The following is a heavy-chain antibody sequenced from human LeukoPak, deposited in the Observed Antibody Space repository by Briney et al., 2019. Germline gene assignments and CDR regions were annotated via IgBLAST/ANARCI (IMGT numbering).Heavy chain of an antibody. J-gene: IGHJ5*02. CDR3: ARVLGASRWLRTNWFDP. CDR2: IYYSGST. Sequence: PSQTLSLTCTVSGGSISSGGYYWSWIRQHPGKGLEWIGYIYYSGSTYYNPSLKSRVTISVDTSKNQFSLKPSSVTAADTAVYYCARVLGASRWLRTNWFDPWGQGTLVTVSS. V-gene: IGHV4-31*03. CDR1: GGSISSGGYY. D-gene: IGHD5-12*01.